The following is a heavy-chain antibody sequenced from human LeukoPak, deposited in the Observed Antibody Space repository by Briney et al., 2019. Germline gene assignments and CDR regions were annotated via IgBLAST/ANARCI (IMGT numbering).Heavy chain of an antibody. V-gene: IGHV3-23*01. CDR1: GFTFSSYG. CDR2: ISGSGGST. Sequence: GGSLRLSCAASGFTFSSYGMSWVRQAPEKGLEWVSAISGSGGSTYYADSVKGRFTISRDNSKNTLYLQMNSLRAEDTAVYYCAKDYSQRYCSGGSCYRTPIDYWGQGTLVTVSS. CDR3: AKDYSQRYCSGGSCYRTPIDY. J-gene: IGHJ4*02. D-gene: IGHD2-15*01.